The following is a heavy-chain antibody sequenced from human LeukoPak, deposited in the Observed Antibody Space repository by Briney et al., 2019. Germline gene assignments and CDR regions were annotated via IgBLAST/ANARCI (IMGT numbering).Heavy chain of an antibody. D-gene: IGHD6-19*01. V-gene: IGHV1-2*02. CDR3: ARGFSSSGWYLFDY. CDR2: INPNSGGT. J-gene: IGHJ4*02. Sequence: ASVKVSCKASGYTFTGYYIHWVRQAPGQGLEWMGWINPNSGGTIFAQKFQGRVTVTRDTSISTVNMEMSRLRSDDTAVYYCARGFSSSGWYLFDYWGQGTLVTVSS. CDR1: GYTFTGYY.